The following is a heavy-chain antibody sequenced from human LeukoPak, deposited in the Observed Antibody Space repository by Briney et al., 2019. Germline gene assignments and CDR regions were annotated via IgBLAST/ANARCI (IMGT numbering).Heavy chain of an antibody. V-gene: IGHV4-59*11. CDR2: ISYIGST. CDR3: ATDLVTVTKGFDI. Sequence: RSATLSLTCAVSDESFSSHDAAWTRHPPGKGLGWIRYISYIGSTNYNTSLKGRVTISIDTSKNHFSLKLSSVTAADTAVYLCATDLVTVTKGFDIWGQGTMVSVSS. J-gene: IGHJ3*02. D-gene: IGHD4-17*01. CDR1: DESFSSHD.